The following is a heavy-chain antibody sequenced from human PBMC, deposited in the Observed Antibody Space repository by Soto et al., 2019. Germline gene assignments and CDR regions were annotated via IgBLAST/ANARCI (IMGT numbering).Heavy chain of an antibody. V-gene: IGHV1-8*02. J-gene: IGHJ6*02. CDR1: GYTFTSYD. CDR3: ARERNMVGVAV. Sequence: QVQLVQSGAEVKKPGASVKVSCKASGYTFTSYDISWVRQAPGQGLEWMGWMNPNSGNTDYAQKFQGRATMTKNTSISTAYMELRSLRARDTAMYSCARERNMVGVAVWGQATTVTVSS. CDR2: MNPNSGNT. D-gene: IGHD2-8*01.